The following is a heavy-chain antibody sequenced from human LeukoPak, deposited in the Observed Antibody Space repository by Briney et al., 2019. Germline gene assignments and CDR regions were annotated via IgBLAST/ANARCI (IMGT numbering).Heavy chain of an antibody. CDR3: AKERQSGDYFTSDY. D-gene: IGHD4-17*01. J-gene: IGHJ4*02. CDR2: ISGNSPAT. V-gene: IGHV3-23*01. Sequence: GGSLRLSCAASGFPFSSYTLSWVRQAPGKGLEWVSAISGNSPATYYSGSVKGRFTISRDNSKNTLYLQMNSLRAEDTAIYYCAKERQSGDYFTSDYWGPGTLVTVSS. CDR1: GFPFSSYT.